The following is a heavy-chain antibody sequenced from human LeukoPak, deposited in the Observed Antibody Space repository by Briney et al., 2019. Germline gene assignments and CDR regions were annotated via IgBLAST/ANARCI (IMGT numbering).Heavy chain of an antibody. J-gene: IGHJ5*02. CDR3: AKDGVGATSLDR. CDR1: GFTFSRYG. CDR2: IWHDGSYE. D-gene: IGHD1-26*01. V-gene: IGHV3-33*06. Sequence: PGRSLRLSCAASGFTFSRYGMHWVRQAPGKGLEWVAVIWHDGSYEYYADSVKGRFTISRDSSKNTLYLQMNSLRAEDTAVYYFAKDGVGATSLDRWGQGTLVTVSS.